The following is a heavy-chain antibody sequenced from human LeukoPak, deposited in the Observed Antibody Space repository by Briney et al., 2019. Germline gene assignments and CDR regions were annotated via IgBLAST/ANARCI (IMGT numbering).Heavy chain of an antibody. J-gene: IGHJ3*02. CDR1: GFTVSSNY. V-gene: IGHV3-53*01. CDR3: AREPGPGAFDI. CDR2: ICSGGST. Sequence: GGSLRLSCAASGFTVSSNYMSWVRQAPGKGLEWVSVICSGGSTYYADSVKGRFTISRDNSKNTLYLQMNSLRAEDTAVYYCAREPGPGAFDIWGQGTMVTVSS.